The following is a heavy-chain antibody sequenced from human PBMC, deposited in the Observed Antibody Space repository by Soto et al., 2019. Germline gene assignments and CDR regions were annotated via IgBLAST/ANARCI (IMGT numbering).Heavy chain of an antibody. CDR1: AGSISSGGYY. V-gene: IGHV4-30-4*01. CDR3: VRGDLFDI. D-gene: IGHD3-10*01. J-gene: IGHJ3*02. Sequence: SETLCLTCTVSAGSISSGGYYGCRIRQPPGKGLEWIGYIYYSGSTYYNPSLKSRVTISVDTSKNQFSLKLSSVTAADTAVYYCVRGDLFDIWGRGTKVTVSS. CDR2: IYYSGST.